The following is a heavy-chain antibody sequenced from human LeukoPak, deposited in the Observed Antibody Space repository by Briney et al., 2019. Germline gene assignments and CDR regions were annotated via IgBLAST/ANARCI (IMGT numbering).Heavy chain of an antibody. V-gene: IGHV3-74*01. CDR3: ARPRYCTNGVCSDAFDI. D-gene: IGHD2-8*01. J-gene: IGHJ3*02. Sequence: GGSLRLSCAASGFTFSSYWMHWVRQAPGKGLVWVSRINSDGSSTSYADCVKGRFTISRDNAKNTLYLQMNSLRAEDAAVYYCARPRYCTNGVCSDAFDIWGQGTMVTVSS. CDR1: GFTFSSYW. CDR2: INSDGSST.